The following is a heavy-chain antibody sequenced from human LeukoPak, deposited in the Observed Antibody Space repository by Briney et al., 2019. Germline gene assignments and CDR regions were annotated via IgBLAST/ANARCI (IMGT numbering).Heavy chain of an antibody. CDR1: GYTFTGYY. CDR2: INPNSGGT. J-gene: IGHJ5*02. CDR3: ARDARDCSGGSCYSGNWFDP. V-gene: IGHV1-2*02. Sequence: GASVKVSCKASGYTFTGYYMHWVRQAPGQGLGWMGWINPNSGGTNYAQKFQGRVTMARDTSISPAYMELSRLRSDDTAVYYCARDARDCSGGSCYSGNWFDPWGQGTLVTVSS. D-gene: IGHD2-15*01.